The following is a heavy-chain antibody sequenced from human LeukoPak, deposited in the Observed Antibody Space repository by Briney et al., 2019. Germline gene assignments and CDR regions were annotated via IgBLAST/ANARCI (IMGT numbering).Heavy chain of an antibody. D-gene: IGHD5-12*01. CDR2: INPSGGST. CDR1: GYTFTSYY. J-gene: IGHJ6*02. CDR3: ARTTFPHSGYDEDYYYYGMDV. V-gene: IGHV1-46*01. Sequence: ASVKVSCKASGYTFTSYYMHWVRQAPGQGLEWMGIINPSGGSTSYAQKFQGRVTMTRDTSTSTVYMEPSSLRSEDTAVYYCARTTFPHSGYDEDYYYYGMDVWGQGTTVTVSS.